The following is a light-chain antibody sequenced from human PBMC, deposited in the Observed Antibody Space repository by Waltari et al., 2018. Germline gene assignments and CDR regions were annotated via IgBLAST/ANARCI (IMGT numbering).Light chain of an antibody. CDR1: NSDIGTYNY. Sequence: QSALTQPPSASGSPGQSVTISCSGTNSDIGTYNYVSWFQQPPGRAPKLWIYEVNKRPSGVPDRFSGSKSDNRASLTVSGLQADDEAVYHCSSYAGSNTLVFGGGTRLTVL. J-gene: IGLJ2*01. CDR2: EVN. V-gene: IGLV2-8*01. CDR3: SSYAGSNTLV.